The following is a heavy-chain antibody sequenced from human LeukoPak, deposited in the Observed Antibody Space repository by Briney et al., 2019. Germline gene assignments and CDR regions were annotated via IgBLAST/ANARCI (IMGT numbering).Heavy chain of an antibody. V-gene: IGHV1-8*01. CDR3: ARLAETPDYYSNGGYFYLGY. Sequence: ASVKVSCKASRYTFTSYDINWVREAAGQGLEWMGWMNPDTGRTGYAQKFQGRVTMTRDTSITTAYMELTSLTYEDTAVYYCARLAETPDYYSNGGYFYLGYWGQGTPVTVSS. CDR2: MNPDTGRT. CDR1: RYTFTSYD. J-gene: IGHJ4*02. D-gene: IGHD3-22*01.